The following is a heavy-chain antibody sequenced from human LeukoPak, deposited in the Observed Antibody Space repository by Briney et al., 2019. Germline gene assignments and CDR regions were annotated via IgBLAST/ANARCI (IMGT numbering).Heavy chain of an antibody. J-gene: IGHJ4*02. D-gene: IGHD3-9*01. CDR2: INSDGSST. V-gene: IGHV3-74*01. CDR3: ARAWYYDILTGYSPFDY. Sequence: PGGSLRLSCAASGFTFSSYWMHWVRQAQGKGLVWVSRINSDGSSTSYADSVKGRFTISRDNAKNTLYLQMNSLRAEDTAVYYCARAWYYDILTGYSPFDYWGQGTLVTVSS. CDR1: GFTFSSYW.